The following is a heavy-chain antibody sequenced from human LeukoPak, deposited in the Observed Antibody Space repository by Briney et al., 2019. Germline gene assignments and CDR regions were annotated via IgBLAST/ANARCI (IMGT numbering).Heavy chain of an antibody. J-gene: IGHJ4*02. CDR1: GFTFSSYS. V-gene: IGHV3-21*01. Sequence: GGSLRLSCAASGFTFSSYSMNWVRQAPGKGLEWVSSISSSSSYIYYADSVKGRFTISRDNAKNSLYLQMNSLRAEDTAVYYCARDAYCDFWSGYYPKQLDYWGQGTLVTVSS. CDR3: ARDAYCDFWSGYYPKQLDY. CDR2: ISSSSSYI. D-gene: IGHD3-3*01.